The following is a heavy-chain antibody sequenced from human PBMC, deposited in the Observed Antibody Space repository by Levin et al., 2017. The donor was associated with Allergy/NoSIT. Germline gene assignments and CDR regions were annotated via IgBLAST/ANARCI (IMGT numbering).Heavy chain of an antibody. J-gene: IGHJ6*02. Sequence: QAGGSLRLSCAASGFTFSSYAMHWVRQAPGKGLEWVAVISYDGSNKYYADSVKGRFTISRDNSKNTLYLQMNSLRAEDTAVYYCARDESGRLGDYYYGMDVWGQGTTVTVSS. CDR1: GFTFSSYA. CDR2: ISYDGSNK. D-gene: IGHD1-26*01. CDR3: ARDESGRLGDYYYGMDV. V-gene: IGHV3-30-3*01.